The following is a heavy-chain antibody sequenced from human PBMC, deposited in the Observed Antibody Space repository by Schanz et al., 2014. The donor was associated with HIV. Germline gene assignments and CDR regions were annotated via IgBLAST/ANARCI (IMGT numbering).Heavy chain of an antibody. CDR1: GGTFSSYA. J-gene: IGHJ4*02. Sequence: QVQVVQSGAEVKKPGSSVKVSCKASGGTFSSYAISWVRQAPGQGLEWMGLINPYDGSTSNAQKFQGRVTMTRDTSTSTVYMQLSSLTSDDTAVYYCAIPSSGWSTFDYWGQGTLVTVSS. D-gene: IGHD6-19*01. V-gene: IGHV1-46*01. CDR3: AIPSSGWSTFDY. CDR2: INPYDGST.